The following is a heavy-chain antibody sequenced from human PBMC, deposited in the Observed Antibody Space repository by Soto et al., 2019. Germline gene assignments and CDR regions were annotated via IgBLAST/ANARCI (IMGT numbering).Heavy chain of an antibody. CDR2: ISGYDGNT. CDR1: GYTFTSYG. V-gene: IGHV1-18*01. J-gene: IGHJ5*02. CDR3: ARHNSQWPNWFDP. Sequence: ASVKVSCKASGYTFTSYGISLVRQAPGQGLEWVGWISGYDGNTDYAHKFRGRVTMTTDTSTNTAYMDLRSLRSDDTAVYYCARHNSQWPNWFDPWGQGTPVTVSS. D-gene: IGHD1-1*01.